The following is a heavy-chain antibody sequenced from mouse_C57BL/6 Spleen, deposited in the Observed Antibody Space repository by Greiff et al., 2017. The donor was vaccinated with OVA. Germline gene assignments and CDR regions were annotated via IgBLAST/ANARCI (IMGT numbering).Heavy chain of an antibody. CDR2: IDPSDSET. J-gene: IGHJ3*01. D-gene: IGHD4-1*01. CDR3: AREGLGRGLAY. Sequence: QVQLQQPGAELVRPGSSVKLSCKASGYTFTSYRMHWVKQRPIQGLEWIGNIDPSDSETHYNQKFKDKATLTVDKSSSTAYMQLSSLTSEDSAVYYCAREGLGRGLAYWGQGTLVTVSA. CDR1: GYTFTSYR. V-gene: IGHV1-52*01.